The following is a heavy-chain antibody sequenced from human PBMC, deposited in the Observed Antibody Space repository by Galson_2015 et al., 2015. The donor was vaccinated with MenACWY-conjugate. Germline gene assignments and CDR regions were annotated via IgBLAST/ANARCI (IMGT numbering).Heavy chain of an antibody. CDR1: GFTFSSYW. J-gene: IGHJ4*02. CDR3: ARDPERGDGYVLDY. Sequence: SLRLSCAASGFTFSSYWMYWVRQAPGKGLVWVAHINRDGSSTSYAESVKGRFTISRDNAKNMLYLQMNSLRAEDTAVYYCARDPERGDGYVLDYWGQGTLVTVSS. CDR2: INRDGSST. V-gene: IGHV3-74*01. D-gene: IGHD5-24*01.